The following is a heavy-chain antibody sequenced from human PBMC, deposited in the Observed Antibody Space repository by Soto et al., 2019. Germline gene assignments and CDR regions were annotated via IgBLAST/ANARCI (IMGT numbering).Heavy chain of an antibody. D-gene: IGHD3-3*01. J-gene: IGHJ4*02. CDR1: AGSISYY. CDR3: ARGIVDFWSGRHYFDY. CDR2: IYTSGST. Sequence: PSETLSLTCTVSAGSISYYWSWIRQPAGKGLEWIGRIYTSGSTNYNPSLKSRVTMSIDTSKNQFSLKLTSVTAADTAVYFCARGIVDFWSGRHYFDYWGQGTLVTVSS. V-gene: IGHV4-4*07.